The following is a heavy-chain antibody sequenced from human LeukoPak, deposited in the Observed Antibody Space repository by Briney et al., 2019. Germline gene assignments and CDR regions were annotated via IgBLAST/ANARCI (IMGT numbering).Heavy chain of an antibody. D-gene: IGHD6-19*01. CDR2: ISGSGGST. CDR1: GFTFSSYA. J-gene: IGHJ4*02. V-gene: IGHV3-23*01. CDR3: AKGQASGWYSPFDY. Sequence: AGGSLRLSCAASGFTFSSYAMSWVRQAPGKGLEWVSAISGSGGSTYYADSVKGRFTISRDNSKNALYLQMSTLGAEDTAVYYCAKGQASGWYSPFDYWGQGTLVTVSS.